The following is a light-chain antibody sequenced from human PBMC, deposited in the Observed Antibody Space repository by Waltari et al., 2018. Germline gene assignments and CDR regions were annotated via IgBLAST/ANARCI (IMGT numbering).Light chain of an antibody. CDR3: SSQSSNDVVL. CDR1: SNDVVGYNS. Sequence: QSALPNPASLSGSPGQSVTLFCAGTSNDVVGYNSVSWYQRHPGEAPRVIIYDVSDRPSGVSDRFSGSKSGNTASLTISGLQAEDEADYYCSSQSSNDVVLFGGGTKLTVL. CDR2: DVS. J-gene: IGLJ2*01. V-gene: IGLV2-14*01.